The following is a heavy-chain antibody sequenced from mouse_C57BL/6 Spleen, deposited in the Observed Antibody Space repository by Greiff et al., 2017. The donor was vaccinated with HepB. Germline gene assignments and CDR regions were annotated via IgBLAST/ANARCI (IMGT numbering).Heavy chain of an antibody. D-gene: IGHD1-1*01. CDR1: GYAFCSYW. CDR2: IYPGDGDT. J-gene: IGHJ3*01. V-gene: IGHV1-80*01. Sequence: VMLVESGAELVKPGASVKISCKASGYAFCSYWMNWVKQRPGKGLEWIGQIYPGDGDTNYNGKFKGKATLTADKSSSTAYMQLSSLTSEDSAVYFCARRGSSYGWFAYWGQGTLVTVSA. CDR3: ARRGSSYGWFAY.